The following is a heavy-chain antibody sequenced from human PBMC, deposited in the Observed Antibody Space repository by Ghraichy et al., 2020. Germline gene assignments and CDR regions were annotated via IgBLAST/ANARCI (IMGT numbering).Heavy chain of an antibody. CDR3: ARIPPPYCSSTSCLPNYYYYMDV. CDR2: IFSNDEK. CDR1: GFSLSNARMG. V-gene: IGHV2-26*01. D-gene: IGHD2-2*01. J-gene: IGHJ6*03. Sequence: SGPTLVKPTETLTLTCTVSGFSLSNARMGVSWIRQPPGKALEWLAHIFSNDEKSYSTSLKSRLTISKDTSKSQVVLTMTNMDPVDTATYYCARIPPPYCSSTSCLPNYYYYMDVWGKGPTVTVSS.